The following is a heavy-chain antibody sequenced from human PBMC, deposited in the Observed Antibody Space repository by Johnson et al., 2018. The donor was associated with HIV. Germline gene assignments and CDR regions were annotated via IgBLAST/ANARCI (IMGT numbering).Heavy chain of an antibody. CDR2: ISYDGSNK. CDR1: GFTFSSYG. Sequence: LSCAASGFTFSSYGMHWVRQAPGKGLEWVAVISYDGSNKYYADSVKGRFTISRDNSKNTLYLQMNSLRAEDTAVYYCAKSDVVVIPEGAFDIWGQGTMVTVSS. J-gene: IGHJ3*02. CDR3: AKSDVVVIPEGAFDI. V-gene: IGHV3-30*18. D-gene: IGHD2-21*01.